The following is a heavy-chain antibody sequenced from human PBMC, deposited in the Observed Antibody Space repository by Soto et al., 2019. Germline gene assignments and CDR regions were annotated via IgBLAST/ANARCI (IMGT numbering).Heavy chain of an antibody. V-gene: IGHV4-38-2*01. J-gene: IGHJ4*02. D-gene: IGHD6-19*01. CDR1: GYSISSGNY. Sequence: SETLSLTCAVSGYSISSGNYWGWIRQSPGKGLEWIGTLYSGSTFSSLSLKNRVTISVDTSKNQVSLKLRSVAAADTAIYYCATTRGIAVGGSFDYWGQGIQVTVSS. CDR2: LYSGST. CDR3: ATTRGIAVGGSFDY.